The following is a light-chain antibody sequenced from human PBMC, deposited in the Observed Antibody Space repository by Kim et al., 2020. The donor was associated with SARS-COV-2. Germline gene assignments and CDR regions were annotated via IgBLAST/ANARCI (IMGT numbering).Light chain of an antibody. CDR3: QQYNNWPPYT. V-gene: IGKV3-15*01. J-gene: IGKJ2*01. Sequence: VSPGERATLSCRASQSVSTNLAWYQQKPDQAPRLLIYGASTRATGIPARFSGSGSGTEFTLTINSLQSEDFAVYYCQQYNNWPPYTFGQGTKLEI. CDR1: QSVSTN. CDR2: GAS.